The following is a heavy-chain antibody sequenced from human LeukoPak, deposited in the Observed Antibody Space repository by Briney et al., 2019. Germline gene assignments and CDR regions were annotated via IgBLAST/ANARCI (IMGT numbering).Heavy chain of an antibody. CDR2: INHSGST. V-gene: IGHV4-34*01. J-gene: IGHJ4*02. CDR3: AGDEYSSSSALGY. CDR1: GGSFSGYY. D-gene: IGHD6-6*01. Sequence: SETLSLTCAVYGGSFSGYYWCWIRQPPGKGLEWIGEINHSGSTNYNPSLKSRVTISVDTSKNQFSLKLSSVTAADTAVYYCAGDEYSSSSALGYWGQGTLVTVSS.